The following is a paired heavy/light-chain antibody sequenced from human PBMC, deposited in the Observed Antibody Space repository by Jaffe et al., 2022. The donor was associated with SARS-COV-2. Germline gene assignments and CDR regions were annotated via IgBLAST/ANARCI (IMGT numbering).Heavy chain of an antibody. Sequence: QVQLQESGPGLVKPSETLSLTCSVSSYSISTGYYWGWIRQPPGKGLEWIGSIYYSGTTHYNPSLRSRVTISVDTSRNQFSLNLRSVTAADTAVYSCARVLCTSNSCCAEYWGQGTLVTVSS. CDR2: IYYSGTT. V-gene: IGHV4-38-2*02. CDR3: ARVLCTSNSCCAEY. J-gene: IGHJ4*02. CDR1: SYSISTGYY. D-gene: IGHD2-2*01.
Light chain of an antibody. CDR2: GNT. J-gene: IGLJ3*02. Sequence: QSVLTQPPSVSGAPGQRVTISCTGSTSNIGAGYDVHWYQQVPGTAPKLLIYGNTNRPSGVPDRFSGSKSGSSASLGISGLQAEDEADYFCQSYDTSLSNWVFGGGTKLTVL. V-gene: IGLV1-40*01. CDR3: QSYDTSLSNWV. CDR1: TSNIGAGYD.